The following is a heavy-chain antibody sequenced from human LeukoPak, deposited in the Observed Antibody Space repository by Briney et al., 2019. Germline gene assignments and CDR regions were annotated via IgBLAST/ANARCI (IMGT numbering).Heavy chain of an antibody. J-gene: IGHJ5*02. CDR3: ARMDGYNSRHASRRNT. D-gene: IGHD5-24*01. CDR2: INHSGST. Sequence: PSETLSLTCAVYGGSFSGYYWSWIRQPPGKGLEWIGEINHSGSTNYNPSLKSRVTISVDTSKNQFSLKLSSVTAADTAVYYCARMDGYNSRHASRRNTWGQGTLVTVSS. V-gene: IGHV4-34*01. CDR1: GGSFSGYY.